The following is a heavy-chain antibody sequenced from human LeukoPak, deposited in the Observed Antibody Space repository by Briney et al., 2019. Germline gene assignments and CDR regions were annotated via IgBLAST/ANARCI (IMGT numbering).Heavy chain of an antibody. J-gene: IGHJ4*02. CDR1: GYTFTGCY. V-gene: IGHV1-2*02. CDR2: INPNSGGT. D-gene: IGHD6-19*01. Sequence: GASVKVSCKASGYTFTGCYMHWVRQAPGQGLEWMGWINPNSGGTNYAQKFQGRVTMTRDTSISTAYMELSRLRSDDTAVYYCARDQAESGWYYFDYWGQGPLVTVSS. CDR3: ARDQAESGWYYFDY.